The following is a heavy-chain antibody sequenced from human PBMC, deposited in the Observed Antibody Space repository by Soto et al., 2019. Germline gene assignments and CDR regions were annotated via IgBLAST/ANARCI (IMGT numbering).Heavy chain of an antibody. CDR1: GGSISSGGYS. V-gene: IGHV4-30-2*01. CDR2: IYHSGST. D-gene: IGHD3-22*01. J-gene: IGHJ4*02. CDR3: ARGGYYDSSGYPSFDY. Sequence: ASETLSLTCAVSGGSISSGGYSWSWIRQPPGKGLEWIGYIYHSGSTYYNPSLKSRVTISVDRSKNQFSLKLSSVTAADTAVYYCARGGYYDSSGYPSFDYWGQGTLVTVSS.